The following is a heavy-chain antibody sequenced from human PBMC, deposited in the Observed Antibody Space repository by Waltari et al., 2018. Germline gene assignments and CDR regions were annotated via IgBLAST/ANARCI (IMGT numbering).Heavy chain of an antibody. CDR3: AREGIAAAGTDWYFDL. CDR2: IYYSGST. Sequence: QVQLQESGPGLVKPSETLSLTCTVSGGSISSYYWSWIRQPPGKGLEWIGYIYYSGSTHYNPSLKSRVTISVDTSKNQFSLKLSSVTAADTAVYYCAREGIAAAGTDWYFDLWGRGTLVTVSS. V-gene: IGHV4-59*01. J-gene: IGHJ2*01. D-gene: IGHD6-13*01. CDR1: GGSISSYY.